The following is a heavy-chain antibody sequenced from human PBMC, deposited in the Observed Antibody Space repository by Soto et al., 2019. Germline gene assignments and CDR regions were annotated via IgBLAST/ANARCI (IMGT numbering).Heavy chain of an antibody. CDR1: GFTFRTYW. CDR2: INQDGSEK. Sequence: EVQLVESGGGLVQPGGSLRLSCGASGFTFRTYWLSWVRQVPGKGLEWVANINQDGSEKNYVDSVKGRFTISRDNAKNSLQLQMSSLRDEDTALYYCARDGSTSWYSYDYHGMDVWVQGTTVTVSS. D-gene: IGHD5-18*01. V-gene: IGHV3-7*05. CDR3: ARDGSTSWYSYDYHGMDV. J-gene: IGHJ6*02.